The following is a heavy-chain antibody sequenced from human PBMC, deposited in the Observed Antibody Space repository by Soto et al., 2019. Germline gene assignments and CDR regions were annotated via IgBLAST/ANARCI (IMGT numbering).Heavy chain of an antibody. Sequence: QVQLVQSGTEVKKPGASVKVSCKASGYTFGKYGISWVRQAPGQGLEWVGWISVYHGNTVHEQKFRGRVNMTTDTSTSTAYMELGSLKSDDTAIYYCAKDCSGASCGFDIWRQRTLVTVSS. V-gene: IGHV1-18*01. J-gene: IGHJ4*02. D-gene: IGHD2-15*01. CDR1: GYTFGKYG. CDR2: ISVYHGNT. CDR3: AKDCSGASCGFDI.